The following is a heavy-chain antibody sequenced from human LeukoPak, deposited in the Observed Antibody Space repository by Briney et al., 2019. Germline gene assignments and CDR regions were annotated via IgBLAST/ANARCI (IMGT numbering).Heavy chain of an antibody. CDR2: ISAYNGNT. V-gene: IGHV1-18*01. CDR3: AREYSSSWYSPTYYYYYYMDV. Sequence: GASVKVSCKASGYTFTSYGISWVRQAPGQGLEWMGWISAYNGNTNYAQKLQGRVTMTTDTSTSTAYMELRSLRSDDTAVYYCAREYSSSWYSPTYYYYYYMDVWGKGTTVTVSS. J-gene: IGHJ6*03. CDR1: GYTFTSYG. D-gene: IGHD6-13*01.